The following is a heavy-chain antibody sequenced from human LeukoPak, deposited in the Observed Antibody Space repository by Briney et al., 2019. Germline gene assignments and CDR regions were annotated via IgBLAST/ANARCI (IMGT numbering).Heavy chain of an antibody. D-gene: IGHD3-10*01. Sequence: SETLSLTCAVYGGSFSGYYWSWIRQPPGKGLEWIGEINHSGSTNYNPSLKSRATISVDTSKNQFSLKLSSVTAADTAVYYCARASTMVRGAGRFDPWGQGTLVTVSS. CDR1: GGSFSGYY. J-gene: IGHJ5*02. V-gene: IGHV4-34*01. CDR2: INHSGST. CDR3: ARASTMVRGAGRFDP.